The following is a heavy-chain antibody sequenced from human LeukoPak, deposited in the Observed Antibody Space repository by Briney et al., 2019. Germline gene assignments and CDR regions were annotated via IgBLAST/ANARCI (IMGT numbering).Heavy chain of an antibody. J-gene: IGHJ4*02. CDR2: ISSASSYK. D-gene: IGHD6-19*01. CDR1: GFTFSDYS. V-gene: IGHV3-21*01. Sequence: PGGSLRLSCAASGFTFSDYSMKWVPEAPGKGLEWVSSISSASSYKYYGDSVKGRFTISRDNAKNSLYLQMNSLRAEDTAVYYCARGPTLIGVAGTWPLDDWGQGTLVIVSS. CDR3: ARGPTLIGVAGTWPLDD.